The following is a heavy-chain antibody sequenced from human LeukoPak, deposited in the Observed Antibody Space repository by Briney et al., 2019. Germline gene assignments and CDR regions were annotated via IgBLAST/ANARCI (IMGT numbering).Heavy chain of an antibody. J-gene: IGHJ4*02. V-gene: IGHV1-69*05. CDR1: GGTFSSYA. CDR3: ASSAISRYCSGGSCYVAGSN. D-gene: IGHD2-15*01. CDR2: IIPIFGTA. Sequence: GASVKVSCKASGGTFSSYAISWVRQAPGQGLEWMGRIIPIFGTANFAQKFQGRVTITTDESTSTAYMELSSLRSEDTAVYYCASSAISRYCSGGSCYVAGSNWGQGTLVTVSS.